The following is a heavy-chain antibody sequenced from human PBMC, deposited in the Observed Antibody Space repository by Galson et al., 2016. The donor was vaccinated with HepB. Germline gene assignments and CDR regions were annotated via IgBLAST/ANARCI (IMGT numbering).Heavy chain of an antibody. J-gene: IGHJ1*01. CDR2: INQDGSAK. CDR1: GFTFTNHF. CDR3: ARTTWPDFYH. Sequence: SLRLSCAASGFTFTNHFMSWVRQVPGKGLEWLANINQDGSAKFYVDSVKGRFAISRDNAKNSLYLQMDSLRAEDTALYYCARTTWPDFYHWGQGTLVTVSS. D-gene: IGHD1-14*01. V-gene: IGHV3-7*03.